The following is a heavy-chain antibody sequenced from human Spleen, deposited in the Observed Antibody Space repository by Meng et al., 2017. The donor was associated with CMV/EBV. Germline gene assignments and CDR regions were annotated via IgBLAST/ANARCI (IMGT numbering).Heavy chain of an antibody. CDR2: LQYDGSNE. Sequence: GGSLRLSCAASGFTFSSYDMHWVRQAPGKGLEWVAFLQYDGSNEYYADSVKGRFSISRDNSKNTLYLQMNSLRAEDTAVYYCAKDGLADIVVVDAFDIWGQGTMVTVSS. V-gene: IGHV3-30*02. CDR1: GFTFSSYD. CDR3: AKDGLADIVVVDAFDI. D-gene: IGHD2-2*01. J-gene: IGHJ3*02.